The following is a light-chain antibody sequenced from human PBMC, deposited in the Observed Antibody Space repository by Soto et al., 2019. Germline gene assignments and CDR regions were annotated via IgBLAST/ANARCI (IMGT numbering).Light chain of an antibody. Sequence: PLERATLSCRASQSITGNLTWYQQKPGQAPRLLIYDASTRATGIPARFSGSGPGTEFTLTISSLQSEDFAVYYCQQYNNWPLTFGGGTKVDIK. V-gene: IGKV3-15*01. J-gene: IGKJ4*01. CDR2: DAS. CDR3: QQYNNWPLT. CDR1: QSITGN.